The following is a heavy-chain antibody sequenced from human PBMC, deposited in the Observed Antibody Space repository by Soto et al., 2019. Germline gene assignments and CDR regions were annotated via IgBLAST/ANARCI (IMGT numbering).Heavy chain of an antibody. Sequence: SETLSLTCTVSGGSISSSSYYWGWIRQPPGKGLEWIGSIYYSGSTYYNPSLKSRVTISVDTSKNQFSLKLSSVTAADTAVYYCARHQIAVAGIVHDYWGQGTLVTVSS. J-gene: IGHJ4*02. CDR3: ARHQIAVAGIVHDY. V-gene: IGHV4-39*01. D-gene: IGHD6-19*01. CDR1: GGSISSSSYY. CDR2: IYYSGST.